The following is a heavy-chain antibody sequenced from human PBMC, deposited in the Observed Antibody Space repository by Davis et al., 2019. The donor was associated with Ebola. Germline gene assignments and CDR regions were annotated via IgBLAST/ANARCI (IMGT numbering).Heavy chain of an antibody. CDR3: ARRPSGTIIAAHSGFDY. V-gene: IGHV3-48*03. J-gene: IGHJ4*02. CDR2: ISSSGSTI. CDR1: GFTFSSYE. D-gene: IGHD6-6*01. Sequence: PGGSLRLSCAASGFTFSSYEMNWVRQAPGKGLEWVSYISSSGSTIYYADSVKGRFTISRDNAKNSLYLQMNSLRAEDTAVYYCARRPSGTIIAAHSGFDYWGQGTLVTVSS.